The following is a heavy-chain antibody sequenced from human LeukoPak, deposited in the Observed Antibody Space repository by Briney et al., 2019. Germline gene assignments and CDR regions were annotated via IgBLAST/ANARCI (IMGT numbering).Heavy chain of an antibody. CDR1: GFTFDDYA. J-gene: IGHJ6*02. Sequence: HPGGSLRLSCAASGFTFDDYAMRWVRQAPGKGLEWVSLISGDGGSTYYADSVKGRFTISRDNSKNSLYLQMNSLRTEDTALYYCAKDIGRDIYYYYYYGMDVWGQGTTVTVSS. CDR2: ISGDGGST. CDR3: AKDIGRDIYYYYYYGMDV. D-gene: IGHD3/OR15-3a*01. V-gene: IGHV3-43*02.